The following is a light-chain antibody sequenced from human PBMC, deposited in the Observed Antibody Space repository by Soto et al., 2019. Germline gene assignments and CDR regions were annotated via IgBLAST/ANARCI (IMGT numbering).Light chain of an antibody. J-gene: IGKJ4*01. V-gene: IGKV1-9*01. Sequence: DIQLTQSPSFLSASVGDRVTITFRASQGISSYLAWYQQKPGKAPKILIYAASTLQSGVPSRFSGSGSGTEFTLTISSMQPEDFANYYCQQLNSYPLTFGGGTKVEIK. CDR2: AAS. CDR1: QGISSY. CDR3: QQLNSYPLT.